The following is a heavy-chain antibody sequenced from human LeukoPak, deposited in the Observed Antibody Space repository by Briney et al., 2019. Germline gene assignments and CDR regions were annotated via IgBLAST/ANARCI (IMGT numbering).Heavy chain of an antibody. Sequence: PSETLSLTCTVSGDSISSGDYYWGWIRQPPGKGLEWIGSIYYSGSTYYNPSLKSRVTISVDTSKNQFSLKLSSVTAADTAVYYCARSVYYYDSSGYYAYFQHWDQGTLVTVSS. J-gene: IGHJ1*01. CDR2: IYYSGST. CDR1: GDSISSGDYY. CDR3: ARSVYYYDSSGYYAYFQH. D-gene: IGHD3-22*01. V-gene: IGHV4-39*01.